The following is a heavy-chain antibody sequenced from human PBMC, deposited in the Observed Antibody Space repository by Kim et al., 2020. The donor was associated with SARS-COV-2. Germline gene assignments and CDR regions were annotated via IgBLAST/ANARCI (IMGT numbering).Heavy chain of an antibody. V-gene: IGHV4-39*01. D-gene: IGHD3-22*01. CDR2: FYYSESN. Sequence: SETLSLTCAGTGTTLSTSHYFWARMPPPPGKEMVWIGSFYYSESNYYNPALKRRTTISEDTSKNQFSLKQSPVTAEDTAEYYCASLPSYYYASNFFD. CDR3: ASLPSYYYASNFFD. J-gene: IGHJ5*02. CDR1: GTTLSTSHYF.